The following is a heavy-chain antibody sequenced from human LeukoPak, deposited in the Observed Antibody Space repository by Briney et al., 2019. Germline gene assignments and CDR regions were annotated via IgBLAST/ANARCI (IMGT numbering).Heavy chain of an antibody. Sequence: GGSLRLSCAASGFTFSSYWMHWVRQAPGKGLVWVSRINSDGSSTSYADSVKGRFTISRDNAKHTLYLQMNSLRAEDTAVYYCGRRVRYYYVWGSYRRNEGFYFWAQGTLVTVSS. CDR3: GRRVRYYYVWGSYRRNEGFYF. J-gene: IGHJ4*02. D-gene: IGHD3-16*02. CDR2: INSDGSST. CDR1: GFTFSSYW. V-gene: IGHV3-74*01.